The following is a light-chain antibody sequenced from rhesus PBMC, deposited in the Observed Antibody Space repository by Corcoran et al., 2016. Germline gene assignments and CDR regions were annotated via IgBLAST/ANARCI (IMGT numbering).Light chain of an antibody. CDR2: RAS. Sequence: DIQMTQSPSSLSASVGDTVTITCRASQAISNWLAWYRQKPGNSPELLIFRASNVLSGVPSRFSGSGSGTDFALTISNLQSEDFATYYCQQYFTKPYIFGQGTKVEIK. CDR1: QAISNW. J-gene: IGKJ2*01. V-gene: IGKV1-22*01. CDR3: QQYFTKPYI.